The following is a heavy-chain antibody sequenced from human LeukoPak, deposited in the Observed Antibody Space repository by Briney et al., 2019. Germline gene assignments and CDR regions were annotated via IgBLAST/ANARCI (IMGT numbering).Heavy chain of an antibody. V-gene: IGHV1-8*01. J-gene: IGHJ5*02. CDR3: ARVTSGMRYNWFDP. Sequence: ASVKVSCKTSGYTFTDYDVNWVRQAPGQGLEWMGYIHPRSGYSESAQRFQGRLSMTRDVYTDTAYMELSTQPSDDTAVYYCARVTSGMRYNWFDPWGQGTLIIVAS. CDR1: GYTFTDYD. CDR2: IHPRSGYS. D-gene: IGHD2-2*01.